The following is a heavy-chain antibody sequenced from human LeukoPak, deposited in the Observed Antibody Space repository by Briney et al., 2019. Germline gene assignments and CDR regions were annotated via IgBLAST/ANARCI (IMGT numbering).Heavy chain of an antibody. D-gene: IGHD6-13*01. J-gene: IGHJ4*02. CDR3: ARESSWYYLDY. CDR2: ISYDGSDK. Sequence: GGSLRLSCVASGFTFSSYPIHWVRQAPGKGLEWVAGISYDGSDKYYADSVKGRFTTSRDNSKNTLYLQMNSLRAEDTAVYYCARESSWYYLDYWGQGTLVTVSS. V-gene: IGHV3-30*04. CDR1: GFTFSSYP.